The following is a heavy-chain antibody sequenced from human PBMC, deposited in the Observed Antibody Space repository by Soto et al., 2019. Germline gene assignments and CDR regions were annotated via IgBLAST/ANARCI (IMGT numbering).Heavy chain of an antibody. CDR1: GFNFRSYG. V-gene: IGHV3-23*01. CDR3: AKSLMNAKEV. CDR2: ITASGGNT. J-gene: IGHJ6*02. D-gene: IGHD2-21*01. Sequence: EVQLLESGGGLVQPGGSLRLSCTASGFNFRSYGMSWVRQAPGKGLEWVSGITASGGNTYYTDSVKGRFTIPRDNSKNTLYLQMSGLRVEDTAVFHCAKSLMNAKEVWGQGTTVTVSS.